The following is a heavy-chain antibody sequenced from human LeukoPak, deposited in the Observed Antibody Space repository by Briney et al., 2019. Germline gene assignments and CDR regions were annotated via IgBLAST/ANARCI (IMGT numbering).Heavy chain of an antibody. J-gene: IGHJ4*02. V-gene: IGHV3-23*01. CDR3: ARESYYYDSSGYYLVDY. Sequence: PGGSLRLSCAASGFIFSSYAMSWVRQAPGKGLEWVSTISGSGGSTYYADSVKGRFTISRDNSKNTVYLQMNSLRAEDTAVYYCARESYYYDSSGYYLVDYWGQGTLVTVSS. CDR1: GFIFSSYA. D-gene: IGHD3-22*01. CDR2: ISGSGGST.